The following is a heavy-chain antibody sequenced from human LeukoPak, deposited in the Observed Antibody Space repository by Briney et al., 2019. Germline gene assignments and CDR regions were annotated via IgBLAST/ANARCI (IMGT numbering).Heavy chain of an antibody. D-gene: IGHD4-17*01. J-gene: IGHJ4*02. CDR1: GFTFSSYA. Sequence: GGSLRLSCAASGFTFSSYAMSWVRQAPGKGLEWVSAISGSARSTFYADSVKGRFTISRDNSKDMVYLHMNGLRAEDTAIYYCAKDLTSYDYGDYGGSDYWGQGTLVTVSS. CDR3: AKDLTSYDYGDYGGSDY. V-gene: IGHV3-23*01. CDR2: ISGSARST.